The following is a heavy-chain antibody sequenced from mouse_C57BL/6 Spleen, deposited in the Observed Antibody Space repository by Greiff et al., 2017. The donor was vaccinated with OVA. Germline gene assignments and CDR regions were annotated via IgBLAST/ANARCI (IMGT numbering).Heavy chain of an antibody. J-gene: IGHJ1*03. V-gene: IGHV1-52*01. CDR1: GYTFTSYW. CDR3: ARDYYGSSYPWYFDV. CDR2: IDPSDSET. Sequence: VQLQQPGAELVRPGSSVKLSCKASGYTFTSYWMHWVKQRPIQGLEWIGNIDPSDSETHYNQKFKDKATLTVDKSSSTAYMQLSSLTSEDSAVYDCARDYYGSSYPWYFDVWGTGTTVTVSS. D-gene: IGHD1-1*01.